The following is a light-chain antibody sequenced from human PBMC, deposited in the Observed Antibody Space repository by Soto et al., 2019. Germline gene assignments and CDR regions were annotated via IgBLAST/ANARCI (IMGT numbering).Light chain of an antibody. J-gene: IGKJ2*01. V-gene: IGKV3-20*01. Sequence: EIVLTQSPGTLSLSPGERATLSCRTSQSISNYLAWYQQKRGQAPRLLIYGASSRATGIPDRFSGSGSGTDFTLTISSLEPEYFAVYYCQHYGTSPPYTFGPGTKLEIK. CDR1: QSISNY. CDR3: QHYGTSPPYT. CDR2: GAS.